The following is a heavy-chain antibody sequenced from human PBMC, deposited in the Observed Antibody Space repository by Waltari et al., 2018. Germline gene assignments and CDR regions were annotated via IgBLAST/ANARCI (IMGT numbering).Heavy chain of an antibody. CDR2: IGTADYT. Sequence: EVQLVESGGGLVQPGGSLRLSCAASGFALSSYDMHWVRQATGKVLELVSSIGTADYTYHSGSVKGRFTISRDNAKNSLYLQMNSLRAEDTAVYYCARDPQLVRGYFDYWGQGTLVTVSS. D-gene: IGHD6-13*01. CDR3: ARDPQLVRGYFDY. V-gene: IGHV3-13*01. CDR1: GFALSSYD. J-gene: IGHJ4*02.